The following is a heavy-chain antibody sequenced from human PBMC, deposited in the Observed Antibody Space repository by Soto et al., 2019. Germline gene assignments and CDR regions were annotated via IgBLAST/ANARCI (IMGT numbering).Heavy chain of an antibody. CDR2: IRSKAYGGTT. CDR3: TRSNYGYYYYGMDV. CDR1: GFTFGDYA. Sequence: LSCTASGFTFGDYAMSWFRQAPGKGLEWVGFIRSKAYGGTTEYAASVKGRFTISRDDSKSIAYLQMNSLKTEDTAVYYCTRSNYGYYYYGMDVWGQGTTVTVSS. V-gene: IGHV3-49*03. J-gene: IGHJ6*02. D-gene: IGHD4-4*01.